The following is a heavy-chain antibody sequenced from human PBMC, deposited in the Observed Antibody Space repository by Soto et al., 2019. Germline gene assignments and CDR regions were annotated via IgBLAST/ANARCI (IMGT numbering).Heavy chain of an antibody. D-gene: IGHD3-22*01. CDR3: ANNVAYYYDSSGRPAYDY. CDR1: GFTFSSYG. J-gene: IGHJ4*02. V-gene: IGHV3-30*18. CDR2: ISYDGSNK. Sequence: GGSLTLSXAASGFTFSSYGMHWVRQAPGKGLEWVAVISYDGSNKYYADSVKGRFTISRDNSKNTLYLQMNSLRAEDTAVYYCANNVAYYYDSSGRPAYDYWGQGTLVTVSS.